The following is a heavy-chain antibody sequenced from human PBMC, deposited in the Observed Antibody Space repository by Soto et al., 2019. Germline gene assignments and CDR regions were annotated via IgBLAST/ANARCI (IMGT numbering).Heavy chain of an antibody. CDR3: AREDGSGLSYYYGMDV. Sequence: SVKVSCKASGGTFSSYAISWVRQAPGQGLEWMGGIIPIFGTANYAQKFQGRVTITADESTGTAYMELSSLRSEDTAVYYCAREDGSGLSYYYGMDVWGQGTTVTVSS. CDR2: IIPIFGTA. CDR1: GGTFSSYA. J-gene: IGHJ6*02. D-gene: IGHD3-10*01. V-gene: IGHV1-69*13.